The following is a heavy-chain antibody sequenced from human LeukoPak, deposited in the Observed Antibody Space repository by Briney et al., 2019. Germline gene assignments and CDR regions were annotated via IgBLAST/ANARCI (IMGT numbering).Heavy chain of an antibody. V-gene: IGHV1-2*02. CDR1: GYTFTRYY. J-gene: IGHJ4*02. CDR2: INPNSGGT. D-gene: IGHD3-22*01. CDR3: ATYYYDSSGYYSFDY. Sequence: GASVKVSCKASGYTFTRYYMHWVRQAPGQGLEGMGWINPNSGGTNYAQKFQGRVTMTRDTSISTAYMELSRLRSDDTAVYYCATYYYDSSGYYSFDYWGQGTLVAVSS.